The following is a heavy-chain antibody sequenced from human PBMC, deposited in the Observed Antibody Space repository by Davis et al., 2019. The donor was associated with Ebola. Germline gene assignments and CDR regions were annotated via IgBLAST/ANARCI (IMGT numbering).Heavy chain of an antibody. D-gene: IGHD3-10*01. CDR2: MNPNSGNT. Sequence: ASVKVSCKASGYTFTSYDINWVRQATGQGLEWMGWMNPNSGNTGYAQKFQGRVTMTRNTSISTAYMELRSLRSDDTAVYYCARVLPPRGMDVWGQGTTVTVSS. J-gene: IGHJ6*02. CDR3: ARVLPPRGMDV. CDR1: GYTFTSYD. V-gene: IGHV1-8*01.